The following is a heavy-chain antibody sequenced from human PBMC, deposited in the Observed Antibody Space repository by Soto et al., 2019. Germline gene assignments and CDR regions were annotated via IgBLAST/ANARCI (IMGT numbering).Heavy chain of an antibody. CDR3: ARALEDIVVVVAATPKGAFDY. CDR1: GGSFSGYY. J-gene: IGHJ4*02. Sequence: PSETLSLTCAVYGGSFSGYYWSWIRQPPGKGLEWTGEINHSGSTNYNPSLKSRVTISVDTSKNQFSLKLSSVTAADTAVYYCARALEDIVVVVAATPKGAFDYWGQGTLVTVSS. D-gene: IGHD2-15*01. V-gene: IGHV4-34*01. CDR2: INHSGST.